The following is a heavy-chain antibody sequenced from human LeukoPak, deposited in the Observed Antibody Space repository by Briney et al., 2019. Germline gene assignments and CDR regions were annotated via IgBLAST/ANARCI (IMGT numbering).Heavy chain of an antibody. Sequence: GGSLRLSCAASGFSFSNFWMAWVRQRPGEGLEWVANMKPDASHISYVDSVEGRFTISRDNAKNSLYLQMDSLRAEDTAVYYCVRYSRTYGYFWGRGTLVSVSS. D-gene: IGHD3-10*01. CDR3: VRYSRTYGYF. V-gene: IGHV3-7*01. CDR1: GFSFSNFW. CDR2: MKPDASHI. J-gene: IGHJ4*02.